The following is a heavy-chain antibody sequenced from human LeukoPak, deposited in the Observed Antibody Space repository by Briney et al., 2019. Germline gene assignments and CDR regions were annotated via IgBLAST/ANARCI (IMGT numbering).Heavy chain of an antibody. CDR1: GYTFTNYA. D-gene: IGHD3-22*01. V-gene: IGHV1-3*01. CDR2: INAGNGNT. CDR3: ARTYYYDTKIDY. J-gene: IGHJ4*02. Sequence: ASVKVSCKASGYTFTNYAMHWVRQAPGQRLEWMGWINAGNGNTKYSQKFQGRVTITRDTSASTAYMELSSLRSEDTAVYYCARTYYYDTKIDYWGRGTLVTVSS.